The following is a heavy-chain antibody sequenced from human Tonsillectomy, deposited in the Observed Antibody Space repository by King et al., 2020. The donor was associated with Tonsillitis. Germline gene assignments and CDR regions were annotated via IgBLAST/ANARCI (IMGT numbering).Heavy chain of an antibody. Sequence: VQLVESGGALVQPGGSLRLSCVASEFTFSAYWMTWVRQAPGKGLEWVANINREESKKYYVDSVKGRFTISRDNAKNSVYLQMNSLRAEDTALYYCARDYTPTGDNPYYEAFDIWGPGTMVAVSS. CDR2: INREESKK. CDR1: EFTFSAYW. D-gene: IGHD4-17*01. J-gene: IGHJ3*02. CDR3: ARDYTPTGDNPYYEAFDI. V-gene: IGHV3-7*03.